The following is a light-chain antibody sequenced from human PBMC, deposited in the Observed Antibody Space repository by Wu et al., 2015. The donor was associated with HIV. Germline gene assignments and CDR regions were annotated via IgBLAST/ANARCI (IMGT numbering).Light chain of an antibody. J-gene: IGKJ5*01. V-gene: IGKV3-11*01. CDR3: QQHANWPLT. Sequence: EIVLTQSPAALSISPGDRATLSCRASRSVSSAVAWYQHKPGQAPRLLIYDASTRATGIPARFTGGGSGTDYSLTISSLEPEDFAVYYCQQHANWPLTFGQGTRLEI. CDR2: DAS. CDR1: RSVSSA.